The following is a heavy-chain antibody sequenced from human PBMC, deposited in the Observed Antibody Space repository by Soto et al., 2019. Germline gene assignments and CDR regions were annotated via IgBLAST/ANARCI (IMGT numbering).Heavy chain of an antibody. CDR2: LYYGRSA. D-gene: IGHD3-22*01. Sequence: QVQLQESGPGLVKPSETLSLTCAVSGDSISSYYCMWIRQPPGKGLESIGYLYYGRSANYNPSLKGRVNLSVDTSTNQCSLKLSSMTAADTAVYYCALRSMAVVPKYWGQGALVTVSS. V-gene: IGHV4-59*01. CDR3: ALRSMAVVPKY. CDR1: GDSISSYY. J-gene: IGHJ4*02.